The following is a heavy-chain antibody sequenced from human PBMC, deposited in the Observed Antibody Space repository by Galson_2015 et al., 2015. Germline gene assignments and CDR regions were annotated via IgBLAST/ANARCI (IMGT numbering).Heavy chain of an antibody. V-gene: IGHV4-30-2*01. J-gene: IGHJ5*02. CDR3: ARDSGYDKENWFDP. CDR1: GGSISSGGYS. Sequence: TLSLTCAVSGGSISSGGYSWSWIRQPPGKGLEWIGYIYHSGSTYYNPSLKSRVTISVDRSKNQFSLKLSSVTAADTAVYYCARDSGYDKENWFDPWGQGTLVTVSS. CDR2: IYHSGST. D-gene: IGHD5-12*01.